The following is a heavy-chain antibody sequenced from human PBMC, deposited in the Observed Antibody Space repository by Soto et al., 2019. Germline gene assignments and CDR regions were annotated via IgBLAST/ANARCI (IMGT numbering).Heavy chain of an antibody. CDR3: ARDPYYDSSGYGAFDM. J-gene: IGHJ3*02. Sequence: QVQLQESGPGLVKPSQTLSLTCTVSGGSISSGGYYWSWIRQHPGKGLEWIGYIYYSGSTYYNPSLKSRVTITVDTSKNQFSLKLSSVTAADTAVYYCARDPYYDSSGYGAFDMWGQGTMVDVSS. CDR2: IYYSGST. D-gene: IGHD3-22*01. CDR1: GGSISSGGYY. V-gene: IGHV4-31*03.